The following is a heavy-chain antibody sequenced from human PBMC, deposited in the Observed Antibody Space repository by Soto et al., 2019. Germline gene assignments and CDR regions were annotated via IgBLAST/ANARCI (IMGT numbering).Heavy chain of an antibody. CDR2: IHYSGST. CDR1: CDSCSIISSSSYH. CDR3: AREPVWFGELLDGY. V-gene: IGHV4-39*02. Sequence: ETLSLTYTITCDSCSIISSSSYHWDWIRQPPGKGLEWIGNIHYSGSTYYNPSLKSRVTISGYTSKNQFSLRLTSVTAEDTAVYYCAREPVWFGELLDGYWGQGTLVTVSS. J-gene: IGHJ4*02. D-gene: IGHD3-10*01.